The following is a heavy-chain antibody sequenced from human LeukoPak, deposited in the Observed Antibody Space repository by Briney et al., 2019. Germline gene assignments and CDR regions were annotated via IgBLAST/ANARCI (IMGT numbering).Heavy chain of an antibody. V-gene: IGHV3-53*01. CDR3: AKDLKQWLVRGYFDY. CDR1: GFTVSNNR. CDR2: IYSDGNT. J-gene: IGHJ4*02. Sequence: PGGSLRLACAASGFTVSNNRLSWVRQAPGMGLEWVSTIYSDGNTYYPDSVKGRFTISRDNSKNTLYLQMNSLRAEDTAVYYCAKDLKQWLVRGYFDYWGQGTLVTVSS. D-gene: IGHD6-19*01.